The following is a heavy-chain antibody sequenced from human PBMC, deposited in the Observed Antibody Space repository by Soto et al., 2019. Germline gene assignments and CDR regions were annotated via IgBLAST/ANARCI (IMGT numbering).Heavy chain of an antibody. J-gene: IGHJ5*02. D-gene: IGHD3-16*02. CDR3: ASSGSDYIWGSYRPFS. V-gene: IGHV4-31*03. CDR2: IYYSGST. CDR1: GGSISSGGYY. Sequence: QVQLQESGPGLVKPSQTLSLTCTVSGGSISSGGYYWSWIRQHPGKGLEWIGYIYYSGSTYYNPSLKSRATISVDTSKNQFSLKLSSVTAADTAVYYCASSGSDYIWGSYRPFSWGQGTLVTVSS.